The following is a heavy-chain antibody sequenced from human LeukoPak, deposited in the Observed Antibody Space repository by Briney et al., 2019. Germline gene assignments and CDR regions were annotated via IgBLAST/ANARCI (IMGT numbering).Heavy chain of an antibody. V-gene: IGHV6-1*01. D-gene: IGHD3-22*01. CDR3: ARDYYDSSGYIPLDY. Sequence: SQTLSLTCAISGDSVTSNSVAWNWIRQSPSRGLEWLGRTYYRTKWYNDYAVCVISRITINPDTSNNQFSLQLNSVTSEDTAVYYCARDYYDSSGYIPLDYWGQGTLVTVSS. J-gene: IGHJ4*02. CDR1: GDSVTSNSVA. CDR2: TYYRTKWYN.